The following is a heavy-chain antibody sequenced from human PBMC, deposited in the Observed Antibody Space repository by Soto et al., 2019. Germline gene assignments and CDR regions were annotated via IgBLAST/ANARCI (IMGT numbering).Heavy chain of an antibody. V-gene: IGHV1-69*06. CDR3: ARVDGPAASLGWFDP. D-gene: IGHD2-2*01. CDR2: IXPVFGTV. J-gene: IGHJ5*02. CDR1: GGTLSSYV. Sequence: QVQLVQSGXEVKKPGSSVKVSCKASGGTLSSYVISWVRQAPGQGLXWMGGIXPVFGTVNYAQKFQGRVTITADKSTSTAYMELSSLRSEDTAVYYCARVDGPAASLGWFDPWGQGTLVTVSS.